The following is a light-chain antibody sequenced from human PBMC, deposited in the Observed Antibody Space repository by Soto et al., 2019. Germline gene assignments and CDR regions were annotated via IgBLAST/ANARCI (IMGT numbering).Light chain of an antibody. CDR3: QQYDSSPRT. CDR1: QSVSSYS. J-gene: IGKJ1*01. CDR2: GTS. Sequence: ENVLTQSPGTLSLSPGXRATLSCRASQSVSSYSLAWYQQKPGQAPRLVMYGTSNRATGIPDRFSGSGSGTDFTLTISRLEPEDFAVYYCQQYDSSPRTFGQGTKADIK. V-gene: IGKV3-20*01.